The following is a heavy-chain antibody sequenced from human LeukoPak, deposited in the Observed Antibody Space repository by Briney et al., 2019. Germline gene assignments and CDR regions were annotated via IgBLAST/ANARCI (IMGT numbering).Heavy chain of an antibody. CDR2: ISGYSGNT. CDR1: GYTFTDYN. Sequence: ASVKVSCKTSGYTFTDYNLHWVRQAPGQRLEWMGWISGYSGNTHYAQKLQGRVTMTTDTSTTTAYMELRSLRSDDTAVYYCARDGLHRLNGYGGWFDPWGQGTLVTVSS. D-gene: IGHD4-23*01. J-gene: IGHJ5*02. CDR3: ARDGLHRLNGYGGWFDP. V-gene: IGHV1-18*04.